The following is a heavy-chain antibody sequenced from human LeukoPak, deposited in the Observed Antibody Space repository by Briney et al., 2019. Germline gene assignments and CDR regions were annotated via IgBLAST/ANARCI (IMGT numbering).Heavy chain of an antibody. CDR1: GYTFTSYG. J-gene: IGHJ4*02. Sequence: GASVKVSCKASGYTFTSYGISWVRQAPGQGLEWMGWISAYNGNTNYAQKLQGRVTMTTDTSTSTAYIELRRLRSDDTAVYYCARLVAAGSTLFDYWGQGTLVTVSS. CDR2: ISAYNGNT. V-gene: IGHV1-18*01. CDR3: ARLVAAGSTLFDY. D-gene: IGHD6-13*01.